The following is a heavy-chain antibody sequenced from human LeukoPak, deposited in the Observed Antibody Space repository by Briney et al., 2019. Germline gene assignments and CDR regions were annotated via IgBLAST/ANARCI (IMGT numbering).Heavy chain of an antibody. CDR2: ISAYNGNT. CDR1: GYTFTSYG. J-gene: IGHJ6*04. CDR3: ARVAYCGYDCNYYGMDV. V-gene: IGHV1-18*04. D-gene: IGHD2-21*02. Sequence: ASVKVSCKASGYTFTSYGISWVRQAPGQGLEWMGWISAYNGNTNYAQKLQGRVTMTTDTSTSTAYMELRSLRSDDTAVYYCARVAYCGYDCNYYGMDVWGKGTTVTVSS.